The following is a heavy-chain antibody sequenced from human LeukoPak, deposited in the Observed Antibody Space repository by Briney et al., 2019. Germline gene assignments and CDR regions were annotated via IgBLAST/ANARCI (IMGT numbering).Heavy chain of an antibody. V-gene: IGHV4-39*07. Sequence: SETLSLTCTVSGGSISSSSYYWGWIRQPPGKGLEWIGSIYYSGSTYYNPSLKSRVTISVDTSKNQFSLKLSSVTAADTAVYYCARDTYYYDSSGYSLVALDYWGQGTLVTVSS. CDR3: ARDTYYYDSSGYSLVALDY. D-gene: IGHD3-22*01. J-gene: IGHJ4*02. CDR1: GGSISSSSYY. CDR2: IYYSGST.